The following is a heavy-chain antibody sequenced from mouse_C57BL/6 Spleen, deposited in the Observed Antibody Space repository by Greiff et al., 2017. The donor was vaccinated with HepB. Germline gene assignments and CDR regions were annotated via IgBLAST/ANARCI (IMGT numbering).Heavy chain of an antibody. Sequence: DVHLVESEGGLVQPGSSMKLSCTASGFTFSDYYMAWVRQVPEKGLEWVANINYDGSSTYYLDSLKSRFIISRDNAKNILYLQMSSLKSEDTATYYCARAIYDGYYFDYWGQGTTLTVSS. CDR3: ARAIYDGYYFDY. J-gene: IGHJ2*01. D-gene: IGHD2-3*01. V-gene: IGHV5-16*01. CDR2: INYDGSST. CDR1: GFTFSDYY.